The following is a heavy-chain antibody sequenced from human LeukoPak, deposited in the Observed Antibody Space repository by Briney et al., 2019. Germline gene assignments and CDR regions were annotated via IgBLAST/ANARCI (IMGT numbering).Heavy chain of an antibody. CDR3: ARYYEDWFDP. CDR2: IIPIFGTA. Sequence: ASVKVSCKASGGTFSSYAISWVRQAPGQGLEWMGGIIPIFGTANYAQKFQGRVTITADESTSTAYMELSSLRSEDTAVYYCARYYEDWFDPWGQGTLVTVSS. J-gene: IGHJ5*02. V-gene: IGHV1-69*13. D-gene: IGHD3-3*01. CDR1: GGTFSSYA.